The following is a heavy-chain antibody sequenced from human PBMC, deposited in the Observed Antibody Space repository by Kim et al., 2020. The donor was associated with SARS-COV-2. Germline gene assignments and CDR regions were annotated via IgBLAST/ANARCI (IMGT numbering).Heavy chain of an antibody. CDR3: ARGGGLLWFGELEYYFDY. J-gene: IGHJ4*02. V-gene: IGHV1-46*01. Sequence: ASVKVSCKASGYTFTSYYMHWVRQAPGQGLEWMGIINPSGGSTSYAQKFQGRVTMTRDTSTSTVYMELSSLRSEDTAVYYCARGGGLLWFGELEYYFDYWGQGTLVTVSS. CDR2: INPSGGST. D-gene: IGHD3-10*01. CDR1: GYTFTSYY.